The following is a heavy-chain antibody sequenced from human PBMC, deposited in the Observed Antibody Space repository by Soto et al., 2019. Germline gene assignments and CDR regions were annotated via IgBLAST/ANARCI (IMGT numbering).Heavy chain of an antibody. CDR2: INPDGSRT. J-gene: IGHJ4*01. CDR3: ARVAVTTYYFDT. CDR1: GFTFSNYW. D-gene: IGHD4-17*01. V-gene: IGHV3-74*01. Sequence: EVQLVESGGDLVQPGGSLRLSCAASGFTFSNYWMHWVRQTPGKGLVWVSRINPDGSRTSYADSVRGRFTISRDNAKNTLYLQMNSLGADDPAVYYCARVAVTTYYFDTWGHGTLVTVSS.